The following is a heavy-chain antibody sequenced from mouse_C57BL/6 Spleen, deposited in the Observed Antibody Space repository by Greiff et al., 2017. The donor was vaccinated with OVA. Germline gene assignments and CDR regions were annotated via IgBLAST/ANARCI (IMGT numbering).Heavy chain of an antibody. D-gene: IGHD2-3*01. CDR3: ARNLDGYYAMDY. Sequence: QVQLQQSGPGLVQPSQSLSITCTVSGFSLTSYGVHWVRQSPGKGLEWLGVIWSGGSTDYNAAIIYRLSISKDNSKIQVFFKMNSLQADDTAIYYCARNLDGYYAMDYWGQGTSVTVSS. CDR2: IWSGGST. J-gene: IGHJ4*01. V-gene: IGHV2-2*01. CDR1: GFSLTSYG.